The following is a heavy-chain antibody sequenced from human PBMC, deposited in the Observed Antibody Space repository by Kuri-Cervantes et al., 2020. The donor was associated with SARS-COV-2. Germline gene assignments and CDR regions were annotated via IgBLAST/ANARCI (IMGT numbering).Heavy chain of an antibody. CDR3: ARDGHINWNYFDP. CDR1: GWSFNNYY. CDR2: IYHTGKT. V-gene: IGHV4-34*09. Sequence: SQTLSLTCPVYGWSFNNYYWTWIRQHPGKALEWIGYIYHTGKTYYNPSLENRITMSIDTSKNQFSLKLTSVTAADTAIYYCARDGHINWNYFDPWGQGTLVTVSS. J-gene: IGHJ5*02. D-gene: IGHD1-7*01.